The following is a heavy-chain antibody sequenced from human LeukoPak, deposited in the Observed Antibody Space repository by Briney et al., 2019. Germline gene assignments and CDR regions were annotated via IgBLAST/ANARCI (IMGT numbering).Heavy chain of an antibody. CDR2: IYPGDSDT. J-gene: IGHJ4*02. CDR3: ARQLRKYSHMSDY. V-gene: IGHV5-51*01. D-gene: IGHD6-6*01. Sequence: GESLKISCKGSGYSFTSYWIDWVRQMPGKGLEWMGIIYPGDSDTRYSPSFQGQVTISADKSISTAYLQWSSLKASDTAMYYCARQLRKYSHMSDYWGQGTLVTVSS. CDR1: GYSFTSYW.